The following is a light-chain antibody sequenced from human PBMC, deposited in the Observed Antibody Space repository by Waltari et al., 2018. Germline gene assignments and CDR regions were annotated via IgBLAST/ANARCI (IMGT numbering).Light chain of an antibody. V-gene: IGLV1-40*01. CDR1: GSNIGAGYD. Sequence: QSVLTQPPSVSGAPGQRVTISCTGSGSNIGAGYDVHWYQQLPRAAPKLLIYGSTCRPLGGPARCFGSPSGTSAALAITGLQAEDEADYYCQSYDTSLSVVFGGGTKLTVL. CDR3: QSYDTSLSVV. J-gene: IGLJ3*02. CDR2: GST.